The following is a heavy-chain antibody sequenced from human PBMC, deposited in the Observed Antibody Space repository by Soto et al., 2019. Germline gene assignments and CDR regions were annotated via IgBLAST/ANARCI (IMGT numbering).Heavy chain of an antibody. CDR1: GGSVSSGSYY. V-gene: IGHV4-61*01. J-gene: IGHJ6*02. Sequence: PSETLSLTCTVSGGSVSSGSYYWSWIRQPPGKGLEWIGYIYYSGSTNYNPSLKSRVTISVDTSKNQFSLKLSSVTAADTAVYYCARNIGGYSYGTPYYGMDVWGQGTTVTV. D-gene: IGHD5-18*01. CDR3: ARNIGGYSYGTPYYGMDV. CDR2: IYYSGST.